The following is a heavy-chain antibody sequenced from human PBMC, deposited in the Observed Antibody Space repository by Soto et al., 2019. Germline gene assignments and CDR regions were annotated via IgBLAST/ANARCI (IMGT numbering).Heavy chain of an antibody. Sequence: QVQLVQSGAEVKKPGSSVKVSCKASGGTFSSYAISWVRQAPGQGLEWMGGIIPIFGTANYAQKFQGSVTITADESTSTAYMELSSLRSEDTAVYYCARTVRYCSGGSCYWFDPWGQGTLVTVSS. CDR2: IIPIFGTA. CDR3: ARTVRYCSGGSCYWFDP. D-gene: IGHD2-15*01. CDR1: GGTFSSYA. J-gene: IGHJ5*02. V-gene: IGHV1-69*01.